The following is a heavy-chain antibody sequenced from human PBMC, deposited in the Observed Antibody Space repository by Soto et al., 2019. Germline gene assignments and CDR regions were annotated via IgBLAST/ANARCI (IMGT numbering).Heavy chain of an antibody. J-gene: IGHJ4*02. D-gene: IGHD3-3*01. CDR1: GFTFTSYA. V-gene: IGHV3-23*01. CDR3: AKHDFWTLYNTGLDS. CDR2: ISGSGGDT. Sequence: GSLRLSCSASGFTFTSYAISWVGQAPGKGLEWVSGISGSGGDTKSADSVKGRFTISRDNFKNMLYLQMNSLRAEDTAVYYCAKHDFWTLYNTGLDSWGQGTLVTVSS.